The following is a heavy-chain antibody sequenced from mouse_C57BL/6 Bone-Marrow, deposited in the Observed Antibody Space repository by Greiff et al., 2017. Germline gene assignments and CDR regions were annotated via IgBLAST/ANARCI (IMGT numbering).Heavy chain of an antibody. CDR2: ICPGGGDT. CDR3: ARGSTAVVDWYFDV. Sequence: VQLQQSGPELVKPGASVKISCTASGYAFSGSWMNWVKQRPGKGLEWIGRICPGGGDTNYNGTFKGKATLTADKSSSTAYMQLSSLTSEDAAVDFCARGSTAVVDWYFDVWGKGTTVTVSS. J-gene: IGHJ1*03. D-gene: IGHD1-1*01. CDR1: GYAFSGSW. V-gene: IGHV1-82*01.